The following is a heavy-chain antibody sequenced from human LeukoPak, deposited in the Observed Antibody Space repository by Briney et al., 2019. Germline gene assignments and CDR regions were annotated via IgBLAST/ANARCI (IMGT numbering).Heavy chain of an antibody. CDR1: GFAFSSHA. CDR3: ARGWDSSYYYYGMDV. CDR2: ISGSAEKT. D-gene: IGHD1-26*01. V-gene: IGHV3-23*01. Sequence: GGSLRLSCAASGFAFSSHAMTWVRQAPGKGLEWVSSISGSAEKTYYADSVKGRFTISRDNSKNTLYLQMNSLRAEDTAVYYCARGWDSSYYYYGMDVWGQGTTVTVSS. J-gene: IGHJ6*02.